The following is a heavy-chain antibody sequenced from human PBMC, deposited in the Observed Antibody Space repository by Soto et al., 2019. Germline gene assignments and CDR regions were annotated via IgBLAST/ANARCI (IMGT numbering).Heavy chain of an antibody. J-gene: IGHJ4*02. CDR1: GFTFSSYA. CDR2: ISGSGGST. CDR3: ARRGSGSDYDY. Sequence: EVQLLESGGGLVQPGGSLRLSCAASGFTFSSYAMRWVRQAPGKGLEWVSAISGSGGSTYYADSVKGRFTISRDNSKNTLYPQMNSLRAEDTAVYYCARRGSGSDYDYWCQGTLVTVSS. V-gene: IGHV3-23*01. D-gene: IGHD1-26*01.